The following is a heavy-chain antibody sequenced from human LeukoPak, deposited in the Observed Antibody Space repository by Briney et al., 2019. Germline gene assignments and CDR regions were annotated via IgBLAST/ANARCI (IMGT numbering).Heavy chain of an antibody. CDR2: ISAYNGNT. CDR1: GYTFTGYY. D-gene: IGHD3-22*01. J-gene: IGHJ4*02. Sequence: ASVKVSCKASGYTFTGYYMHWVRQAPGQGLVWMGWISAYNGNTNYAQKLQGRVTMTTDTSTSTAYMELRSLRSDDTAVYYCARDSHGTYYYDSSGSLDYWGQGTLVTVSS. CDR3: ARDSHGTYYYDSSGSLDY. V-gene: IGHV1-18*04.